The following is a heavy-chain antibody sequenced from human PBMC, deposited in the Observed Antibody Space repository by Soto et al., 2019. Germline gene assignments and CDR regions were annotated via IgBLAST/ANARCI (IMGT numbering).Heavy chain of an antibody. J-gene: IGHJ4*02. Sequence: QVRLQESGPGLVKPSETLSLTCTVSGGSIRGYYWTWIRQSPGRGLEWRGYIYYNGMTAYNPSLKSRLSLSVDTSKNMFSLKVRSVSAANTALYFCARLGLLGAAGESNLLDSWGQGILVTVSS. V-gene: IGHV4-59*08. CDR1: GGSIRGYY. CDR2: IYYNGMT. CDR3: ARLGLLGAAGESNLLDS. D-gene: IGHD6-19*01.